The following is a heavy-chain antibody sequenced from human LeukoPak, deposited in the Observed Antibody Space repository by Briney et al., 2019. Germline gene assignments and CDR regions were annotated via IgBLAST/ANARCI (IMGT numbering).Heavy chain of an antibody. V-gene: IGHV4-39*07. CDR1: GGSISSSSYY. J-gene: IGHJ4*02. CDR3: ARDTVETFDY. Sequence: SGTLSLTCTVSGGSISSSSYYWGWIRQPPGKELEWIGSIYSSGNTYYNLSLKSRVTISVDTSKNQFSLKLSSVTAADTAVYYCARDTVETFDYWGQGTLVTVSS. CDR2: IYSSGNT. D-gene: IGHD4-23*01.